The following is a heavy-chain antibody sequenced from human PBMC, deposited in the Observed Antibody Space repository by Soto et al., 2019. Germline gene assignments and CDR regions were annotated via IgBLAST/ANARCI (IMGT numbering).Heavy chain of an antibody. V-gene: IGHV3-30*18. CDR3: AKDLDSSGWFFDY. CDR1: GFTFSSYG. J-gene: IGHJ4*02. CDR2: ISYDGSNK. D-gene: IGHD6-19*01. Sequence: GGSLRLSCAASGFTFSSYGMHWVRQAPGKGLEWVAVISYDGSNKYYADSVKGRFTISRGNSKNTLYLQMNSLRAEDTAVYYCAKDLDSSGWFFDYWGQGTLVTVSS.